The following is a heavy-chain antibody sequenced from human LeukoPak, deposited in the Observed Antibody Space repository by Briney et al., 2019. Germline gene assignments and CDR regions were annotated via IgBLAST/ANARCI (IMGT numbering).Heavy chain of an antibody. CDR1: GFTFSSYG. J-gene: IGHJ4*02. D-gene: IGHD3-10*01. Sequence: GGSLRLSCAASGFTFSSYGMSWVRQAPGKGLEWVSAISGSGGRTYYADSVKGRFTISRDNSKNTLYLQMNSLRAEDTAVYYCARDGYYYVSGSYFGYWGQGTLVTVSS. CDR2: ISGSGGRT. V-gene: IGHV3-23*01. CDR3: ARDGYYYVSGSYFGY.